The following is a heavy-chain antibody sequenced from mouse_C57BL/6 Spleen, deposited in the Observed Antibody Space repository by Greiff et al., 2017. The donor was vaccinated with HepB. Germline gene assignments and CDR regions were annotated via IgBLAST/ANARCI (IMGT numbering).Heavy chain of an antibody. CDR2: IDPSDSET. V-gene: IGHV1-52*01. D-gene: IGHD1-3*01. Sequence: QVQLQQPGAELVRPGSSVKLSCKASGYTFTSYWMHWVKQRPIQGLEWIGNIDPSDSETHYNQKFKDKATLTVDKSSSTAYRQLSSLTSEDSAVYYCARRDNYDWYFDVWGTGTTVTVSS. J-gene: IGHJ1*03. CDR1: GYTFTSYW. CDR3: ARRDNYDWYFDV.